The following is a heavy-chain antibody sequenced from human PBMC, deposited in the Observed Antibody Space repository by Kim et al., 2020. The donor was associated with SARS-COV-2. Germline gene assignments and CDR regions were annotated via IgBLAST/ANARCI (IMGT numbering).Heavy chain of an antibody. J-gene: IGHJ6*03. D-gene: IGHD4-17*01. CDR3: ARDPFGLTTVTTFDMDV. CDR1: GYTFTGYY. V-gene: IGHV1-2*02. Sequence: ASVKVSCKASGYTFTGYYMHWVRQAPGQGLEWMGWINPNSGGTNYAQKFQGRVTMTRDTSISTAYMELSRLRSDDTAVYYCARDPFGLTTVTTFDMDVWGKGTTVTVSS. CDR2: INPNSGGT.